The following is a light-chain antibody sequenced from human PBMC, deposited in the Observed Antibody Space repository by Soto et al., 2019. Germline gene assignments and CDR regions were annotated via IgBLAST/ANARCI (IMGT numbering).Light chain of an antibody. CDR3: QQYNNWPPT. CDR2: GAS. CDR1: QRISSN. V-gene: IGKV3-15*01. Sequence: EIVSTQSPVTLSFSPVERATLSCRANQRISSNLAWYQQKPGQAPRLLIYGASTRATGIPARFSGSGSGTEFTLTISSLQSEDFAVYSCQQYNNWPPTFGQGTKVDI. J-gene: IGKJ1*01.